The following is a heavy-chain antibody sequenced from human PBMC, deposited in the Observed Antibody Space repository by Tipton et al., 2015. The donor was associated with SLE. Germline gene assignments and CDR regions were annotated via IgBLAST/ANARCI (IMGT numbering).Heavy chain of an antibody. Sequence: TLSLTCSVSGGSISSSTYYWGWFRQPPGKGLEWIGRIYYSGSTYYNPSLKRRVTISVDTSKNQLSLWLTSVAAADTAVYYCARHTTTEWFRLVMGASWFDPWGQGTLVTVSS. CDR3: ARHTTTEWFRLVMGASWFDP. D-gene: IGHD6-19*01. CDR2: IYYSGST. CDR1: GGSISSSTYY. V-gene: IGHV4-39*07. J-gene: IGHJ5*02.